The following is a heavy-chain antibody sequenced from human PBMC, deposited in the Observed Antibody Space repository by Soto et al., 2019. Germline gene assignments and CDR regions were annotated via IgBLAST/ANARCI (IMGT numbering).Heavy chain of an antibody. J-gene: IGHJ6*02. CDR2: ISAYNGNT. Sequence: QVQLVQSGAEVKKPGASVKVSCKASGYTFTSYGISWVPQAPGQGLEWMGWISAYNGNTNYAQKLQGRVTMTTDTSTRTAYMELRSLRSDDTAVYYCARDPGIAARPGYYYYGMDVWGQGTTVTVSS. CDR3: ARDPGIAARPGYYYYGMDV. D-gene: IGHD6-6*01. CDR1: GYTFTSYG. V-gene: IGHV1-18*04.